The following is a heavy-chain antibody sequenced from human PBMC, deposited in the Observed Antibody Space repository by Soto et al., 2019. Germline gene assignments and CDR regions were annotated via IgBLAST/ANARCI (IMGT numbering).Heavy chain of an antibody. CDR1: GFTVSSTY. D-gene: IGHD3-10*01. CDR2: IFSSGES. Sequence: XGCLRLSCAASGFTVSSTYMSWVRQAPGKGLEWVSIIFSSGESFYADSVKGRFTISRDSSDNTVYLQTNSLKAEDTAVYYCARGGIGMVRTFDHWGQGTLVTVSS. J-gene: IGHJ4*02. V-gene: IGHV3-53*01. CDR3: ARGGIGMVRTFDH.